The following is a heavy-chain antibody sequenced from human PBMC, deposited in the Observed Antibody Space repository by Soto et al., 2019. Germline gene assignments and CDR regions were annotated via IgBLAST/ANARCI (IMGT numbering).Heavy chain of an antibody. D-gene: IGHD3-10*01. Sequence: QVQLVQSGAEVKKPGASVKVSCKASGYTFTSYAMHWVRQAPGQRLEWMGWINAGNGNTKYSQKSQGRVTITRDTSASTAYMELSSLRSEDTAVYYCARDEGLTYYYGSGTLKAAFDIWGQGTMVTVSS. CDR1: GYTFTSYA. J-gene: IGHJ3*02. CDR3: ARDEGLTYYYGSGTLKAAFDI. CDR2: INAGNGNT. V-gene: IGHV1-3*01.